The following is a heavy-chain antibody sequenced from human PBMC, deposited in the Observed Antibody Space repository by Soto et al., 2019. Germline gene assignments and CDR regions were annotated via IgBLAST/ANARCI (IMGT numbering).Heavy chain of an antibody. CDR1: GVSFGTYA. CDR3: AKGGVVVPTAVTS. J-gene: IGHJ5*02. Sequence: GSLRLACAAPGVSFGTYALSWVRQGPGKGLEWVSAISGGGGSTYYADSVKGRFTISRDKSKNTLYLQMNSLRVEDTAVYYCAKGGVVVPTAVTSWGQGT. CDR2: ISGGGGST. D-gene: IGHD2-2*01. V-gene: IGHV3-23*01.